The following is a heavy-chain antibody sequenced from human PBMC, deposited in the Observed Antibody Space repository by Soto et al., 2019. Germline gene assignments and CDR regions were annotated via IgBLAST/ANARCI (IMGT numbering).Heavy chain of an antibody. CDR1: GYTFNKYS. Sequence: QGRLVQSGAEVKKPGASVKVSCKASGYTFNKYSITWVRQAPGQGLEWMGWISASNGNTDFAQKFQGRVTMAIDTSTSPAYMERRTLRSDDSAVFYCPRRHGDLAGDFAFWGQGNLVTVSS. CDR2: ISASNGNT. D-gene: IGHD4-17*01. V-gene: IGHV1-18*04. CDR3: PRRHGDLAGDFAF. J-gene: IGHJ4*02.